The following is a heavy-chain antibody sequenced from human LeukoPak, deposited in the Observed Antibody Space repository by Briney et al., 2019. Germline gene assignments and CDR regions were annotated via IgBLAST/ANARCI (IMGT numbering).Heavy chain of an antibody. CDR1: GFTFSSYS. J-gene: IGHJ4*02. CDR2: ISSSSSYI. D-gene: IGHD6-19*01. CDR3: AKVLSDSSGWYGGDPDY. Sequence: GGSLRLSCAASGFTFSSYSMNWVRQAPGKGLEWVSSISSSSSYIYYADSVKGRFTISRDNAKNSLYLQMNSLRAEDTAVYYCAKVLSDSSGWYGGDPDYWGQGTLVTVSS. V-gene: IGHV3-21*04.